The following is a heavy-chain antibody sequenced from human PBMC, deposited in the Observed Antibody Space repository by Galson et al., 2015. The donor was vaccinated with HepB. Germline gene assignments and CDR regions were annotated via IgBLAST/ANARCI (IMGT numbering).Heavy chain of an antibody. D-gene: IGHD4-17*01. V-gene: IGHV3-30*02. CDR2: IRYDGSNK. Sequence: LRLSCAASGFTFSSYGMHWVRQAPGKGLEWVAFIRYDGSNKYYADSVKGRFTISRDNSKNTLYLQMNSLRAEDTAVYYCAKDGRAYGDNFDYWGQGTLVTVSS. J-gene: IGHJ4*02. CDR3: AKDGRAYGDNFDY. CDR1: GFTFSSYG.